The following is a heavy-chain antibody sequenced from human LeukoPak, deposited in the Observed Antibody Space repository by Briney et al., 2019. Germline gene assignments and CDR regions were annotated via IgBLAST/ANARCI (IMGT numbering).Heavy chain of an antibody. J-gene: IGHJ3*02. V-gene: IGHV3-9*03. CDR3: AKDVDTAMVRAFDI. D-gene: IGHD5-18*01. Sequence: GGSLRLSCVASGFTFDDYAMHWVRQAPGKGLEWVSGISWNSGSIGYADSVKGRFTISRDNAKNSLYLQMNSLRAEDMALYYCAKDVDTAMVRAFDIWGQGTMVTVSS. CDR1: GFTFDDYA. CDR2: ISWNSGSI.